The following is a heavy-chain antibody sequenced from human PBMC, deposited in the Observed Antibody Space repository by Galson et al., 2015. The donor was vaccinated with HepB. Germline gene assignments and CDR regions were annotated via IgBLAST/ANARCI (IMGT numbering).Heavy chain of an antibody. CDR1: GFTFSNAW. D-gene: IGHD3-16*01. CDR2: IKSKTDGGTT. V-gene: IGHV3-15*01. J-gene: IGHJ6*03. CDR3: TTDQASWGFYYYYYMDV. Sequence: SLRLSCAASGFTFSNAWMSWVRQAPGKGLEWVGRIKSKTDGGTTDYAAPVKGRFTISRDDSKNTLYLQMNSLKTEDTAVYYCTTDQASWGFYYYYYMDVWGKGTTVTVSS.